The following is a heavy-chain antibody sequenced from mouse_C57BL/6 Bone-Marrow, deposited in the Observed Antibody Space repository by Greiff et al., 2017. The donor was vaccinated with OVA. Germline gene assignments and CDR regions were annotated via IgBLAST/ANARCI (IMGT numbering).Heavy chain of an antibody. V-gene: IGHV1-81*01. D-gene: IGHD1-1*01. CDR2: IYPRSGNT. Sequence: QVQLQQSGAELARPGASVKLSCKASGYTFTNYGISWVKQRTGQGLEWIGEIYPRSGNTYYNEKFKGKATLTADKSSSTAYMQFSSLTSEDSAIYYCARSGLRSLYYYAMDYWGQGTSVTVSS. CDR1: GYTFTNYG. CDR3: ARSGLRSLYYYAMDY. J-gene: IGHJ4*01.